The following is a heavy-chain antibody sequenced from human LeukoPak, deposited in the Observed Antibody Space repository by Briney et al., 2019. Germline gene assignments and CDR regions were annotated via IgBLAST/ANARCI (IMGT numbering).Heavy chain of an antibody. J-gene: IGHJ4*02. D-gene: IGHD6-13*01. CDR1: GYTFTSYG. CDR3: AITRPDIAAAGTLDY. CDR2: ISAYNGNT. Sequence: ASVKVSCKASGYTFTSYGISWVRQAPGQGLEWMGWISAYNGNTNYAQKLQGRVTMTTDTSTSTAYMELRSLRSDDTAVHYCAITRPDIAAAGTLDYWGQGTLVTVSS. V-gene: IGHV1-18*01.